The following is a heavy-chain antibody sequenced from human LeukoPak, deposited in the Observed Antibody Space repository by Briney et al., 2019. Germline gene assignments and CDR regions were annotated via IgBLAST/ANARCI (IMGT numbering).Heavy chain of an antibody. D-gene: IGHD3-22*01. V-gene: IGHV1-69*13. CDR2: IIPIFGTA. Sequence: SVKVSCKASGYTFTSYYMHWVRQAPGQGLEWMGGIIPIFGTANYAQKFQGRVTITADESTSTAYMELSSLRSEDTAVYYCATDYYDSSGREYYFDYWGQGTLVTVSS. CDR1: GYTFTSYY. CDR3: ATDYYDSSGREYYFDY. J-gene: IGHJ4*02.